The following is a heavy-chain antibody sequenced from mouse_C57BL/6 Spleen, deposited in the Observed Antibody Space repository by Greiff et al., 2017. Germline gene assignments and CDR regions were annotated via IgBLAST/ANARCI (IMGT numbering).Heavy chain of an antibody. CDR1: GFTFTDYY. Sequence: VQLKESGGGLVQPGGSLSLSCAASGFTFTDYYMSWVRQPPGKALEWLGFIRNKANGYTTEYSASVKGRFTISRDNSQSILYLQMNALRAEDSATYYCARYRGITTDWYFDVWGTGTTVTVSS. J-gene: IGHJ1*03. CDR2: IRNKANGYTT. CDR3: ARYRGITTDWYFDV. D-gene: IGHD2-4*01. V-gene: IGHV7-3*01.